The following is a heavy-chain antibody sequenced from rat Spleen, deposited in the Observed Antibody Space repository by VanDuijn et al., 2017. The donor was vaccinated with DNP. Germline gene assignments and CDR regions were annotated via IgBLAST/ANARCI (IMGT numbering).Heavy chain of an antibody. CDR2: IWSGGNT. V-gene: IGHV2-1*01. CDR1: GFSLRSNS. CDR3: SRSLIEWDYVMDA. J-gene: IGHJ4*01. D-gene: IGHD1-1*01. Sequence: QLRLKESGPGLVQPSQTLSLTCTVPGFSLRSNSVHRIRQPPGKGLEGVGAIWSGGNTDYNSVLKSRLSISRDTSKSQVFLKMNSLQTEDTAIYFCSRSLIEWDYVMDAWGQGTSVTVSS.